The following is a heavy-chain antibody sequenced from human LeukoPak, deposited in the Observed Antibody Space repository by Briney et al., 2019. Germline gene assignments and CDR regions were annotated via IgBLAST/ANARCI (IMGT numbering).Heavy chain of an antibody. CDR2: MNPNSGNT. CDR1: GYTITSYD. Sequence: ASVKVSCKASGYTITSYDINWVRQATGQGLEWMGWMNPNSGNTGYAQKFQGRVTMTRNTSISTAYMELSSLRSEDTAVYYCAGFKRFHYYYYMDVWGKGTTVTVSS. CDR3: AGFKRFHYYYYMDV. J-gene: IGHJ6*03. V-gene: IGHV1-8*01.